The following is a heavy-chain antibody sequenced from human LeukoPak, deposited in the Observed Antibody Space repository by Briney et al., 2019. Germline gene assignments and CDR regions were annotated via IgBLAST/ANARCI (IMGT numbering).Heavy chain of an antibody. J-gene: IGHJ4*02. CDR1: GFTFSSYG. CDR2: IQYDGSNK. D-gene: IGHD6-6*01. Sequence: GRSLRLSCAASGFTFSSYGMHWVRQAPGKGLEWVAFIQYDGSNKYYADSVKGRFTISRDNSKNTLYLQMNSLRAEDTAVYYCAKDKSSSSSSGLKYYFDYWGQGTLVIVSS. CDR3: AKDKSSSSSSGLKYYFDY. V-gene: IGHV3-30*02.